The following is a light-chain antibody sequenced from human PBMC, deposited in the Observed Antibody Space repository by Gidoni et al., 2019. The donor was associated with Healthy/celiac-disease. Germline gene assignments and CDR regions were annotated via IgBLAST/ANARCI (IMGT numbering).Light chain of an antibody. CDR2: QGS. V-gene: IGLV3-1*01. CDR3: QASDTSTARV. J-gene: IGLJ1*01. CDR1: KLGDKY. Sequence: SYELTQPPSVSVSPGQTASITSCGDKLGDKYAFWYQQKPGQSPVLVIYQGSKRPSGTPERFSCSNSGNTATLTISGTQAMDDADYYCQASDTSTARVFGTGTKVTVL.